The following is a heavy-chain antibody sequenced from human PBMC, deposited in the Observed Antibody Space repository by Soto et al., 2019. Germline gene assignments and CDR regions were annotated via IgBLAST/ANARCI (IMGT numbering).Heavy chain of an antibody. Sequence: PSETLSLTCSVSGGSISISNFYWGWVRQSPGRGLEWIGNLYSARIAYYNPSLKSRVTISVDTSKNQFSLKLSSVAAADTAVYFCARGGPSSLPFAYWGQATLVTVSS. CDR2: LYSARIA. CDR3: ARGGPSSLPFAY. CDR1: GGSISISNFY. J-gene: IGHJ4*02. V-gene: IGHV4-39*07.